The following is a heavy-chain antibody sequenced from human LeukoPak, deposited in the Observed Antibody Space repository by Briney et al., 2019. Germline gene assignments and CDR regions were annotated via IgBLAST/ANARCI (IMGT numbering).Heavy chain of an antibody. Sequence: GGSLRLSCAATGFTVSSNYMSWVRQAPGKGLEWVSVIYSGGSTYYADSVKGRFTISRDNAKNSLYLQMNSLRAEDTAVYYCARIGQLLTTPFDYWGQRTLVTVSS. CDR3: ARIGQLLTTPFDY. V-gene: IGHV3-53*01. J-gene: IGHJ4*02. D-gene: IGHD2-2*01. CDR1: GFTVSSNY. CDR2: IYSGGST.